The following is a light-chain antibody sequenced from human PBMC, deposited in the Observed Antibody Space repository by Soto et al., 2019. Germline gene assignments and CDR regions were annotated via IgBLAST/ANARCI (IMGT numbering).Light chain of an antibody. CDR2: NVD. CDR1: SSDVGGHNN. CDR3: SSYADSSTVV. V-gene: IGLV2-14*03. Sequence: QSALPQVASVSASPGQSITISCTGTSSDVGGHNNVSWYQQHPGNAPKLMIYNVDYRPSGVSNRFSGSKSGNTASLTISGLQADDEAYYYCSSYADSSTVVFGGGTKLTVL. J-gene: IGLJ2*01.